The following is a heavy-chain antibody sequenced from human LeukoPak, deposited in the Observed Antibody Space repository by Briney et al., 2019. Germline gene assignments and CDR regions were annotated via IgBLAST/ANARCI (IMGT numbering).Heavy chain of an antibody. J-gene: IGHJ3*02. D-gene: IGHD2-2*01. CDR1: GFTFSSYE. Sequence: GGSLRLSCAASGFTFSSYEMNWVRQAPGKGLEWVSYISSSGSTIYYADSVKGRFTISRDNAKNSLYLQMNSLRAEDTAVYYCAKASGQIDCSSTSCPLGPHDAFDTWGQGTMVTVSS. CDR2: ISSSGSTI. V-gene: IGHV3-48*03. CDR3: AKASGQIDCSSTSCPLGPHDAFDT.